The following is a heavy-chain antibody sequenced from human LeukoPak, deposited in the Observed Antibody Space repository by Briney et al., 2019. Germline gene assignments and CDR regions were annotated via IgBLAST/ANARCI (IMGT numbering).Heavy chain of an antibody. D-gene: IGHD2-2*01. V-gene: IGHV1-2*02. CDR3: SRGGLLYCSSANCYHGGNWFDP. CDR2: INSKTGGT. Sequence: ASVKVSCKASGYTFTSYGISWVRQAPGQGLEWMGWINSKTGGTNYAQNFQGRVTMTRDTSIFTAYMELSRLRSDDTAVYYCSRGGLLYCSSANCYHGGNWFDPWGQGSLVTVSS. J-gene: IGHJ5*02. CDR1: GYTFTSYG.